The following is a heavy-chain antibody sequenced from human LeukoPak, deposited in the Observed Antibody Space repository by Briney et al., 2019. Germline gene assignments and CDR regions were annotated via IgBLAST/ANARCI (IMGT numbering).Heavy chain of an antibody. CDR3: ARGELYSSSTNWFDP. D-gene: IGHD6-6*01. V-gene: IGHV4-39*01. CDR2: IYYSGST. J-gene: IGHJ5*02. CDR1: GGSISSSSYY. Sequence: SETLSLTCTVSGGSISSSSYYWGLIRQPPGKGLEWIGRIYYSGSTYYNPSLKSRVTISVDTSKNQFSLKLSSVTAADTAVYYCARGELYSSSTNWFDPWGQGTLVTVSS.